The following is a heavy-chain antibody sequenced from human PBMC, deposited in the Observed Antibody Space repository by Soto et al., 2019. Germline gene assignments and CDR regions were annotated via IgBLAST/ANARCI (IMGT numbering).Heavy chain of an antibody. CDR3: ARGHGFGELSNFDY. CDR1: GCTFTSYD. D-gene: IGHD3-10*01. Sequence: ASVRVSCKASGCTFTSYDINWVRQATGQGLEWMGWMNSNSGNTGYAQKFQGRVTMTRNTSISTAYMELSSLRSEDTAVYYCARGHGFGELSNFDYWGQGTLVTVSS. J-gene: IGHJ4*02. V-gene: IGHV1-8*01. CDR2: MNSNSGNT.